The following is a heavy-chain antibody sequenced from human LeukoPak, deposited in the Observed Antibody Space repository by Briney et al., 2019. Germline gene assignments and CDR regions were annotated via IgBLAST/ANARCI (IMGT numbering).Heavy chain of an antibody. CDR3: ARVTAVAGSSAY. CDR2: INHSGST. V-gene: IGHV4-34*01. D-gene: IGHD6-19*01. J-gene: IGHJ4*02. Sequence: SETLSLTCAVYGGSLSGYYWSWIRQPPGKGLEWIGEINHSGSTNYNPSLKSRVTISVDTSKNQFSLKLSSVTAADTAVYYCARVTAVAGSSAYWGQGTLDTVSS. CDR1: GGSLSGYY.